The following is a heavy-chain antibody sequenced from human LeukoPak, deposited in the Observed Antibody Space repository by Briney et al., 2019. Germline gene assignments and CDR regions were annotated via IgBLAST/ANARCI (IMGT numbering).Heavy chain of an antibody. D-gene: IGHD2-8*01. CDR2: IYASGTT. Sequence: SQTLSLTCTVSGDSISSGNSYCSWIRQPAGKGLEWIGRIYASGTTHYNPSLKSRVTISVDTSKNQFSLMLISVTAADTAVYYCARCFSHCTLTPMDVWGKGTTVTVSS. J-gene: IGHJ6*03. V-gene: IGHV4-61*02. CDR1: GDSISSGNSY. CDR3: ARCFSHCTLTPMDV.